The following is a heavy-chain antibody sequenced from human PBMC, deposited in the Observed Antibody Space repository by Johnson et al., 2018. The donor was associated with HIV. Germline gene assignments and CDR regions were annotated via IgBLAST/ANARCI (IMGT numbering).Heavy chain of an antibody. CDR2: ISSNGGST. D-gene: IGHD3-10*01. CDR1: GFTFSSYA. Sequence: QVQLVESGGGVVQSGRSLRLSCAASGFTFSSYAMHWVRQAPGKGLEYVSAISSNGGSTYYGDSVKGRFTVSRDSSKNTLFLQMTSLRVEDTAVYYCYGYYDAFDIWGQGTMVSVSS. J-gene: IGHJ3*02. V-gene: IGHV3-64*04. CDR3: YGYYDAFDI.